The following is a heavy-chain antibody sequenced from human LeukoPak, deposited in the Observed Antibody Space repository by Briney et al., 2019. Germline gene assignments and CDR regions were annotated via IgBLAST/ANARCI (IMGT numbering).Heavy chain of an antibody. CDR3: ARASTSYDFWSGYYMVDAFDI. Sequence: ASVKVSCKASGYTFTSYDINWARQATGQGLEWMGWMNPNSGNTGYAQKFQGRVTMTRNTSISTAYMELSSLRSEDTAVYYCARASTSYDFWSGYYMVDAFDIWGQGTMVTVSS. J-gene: IGHJ3*02. V-gene: IGHV1-8*01. CDR2: MNPNSGNT. CDR1: GYTFTSYD. D-gene: IGHD3-3*01.